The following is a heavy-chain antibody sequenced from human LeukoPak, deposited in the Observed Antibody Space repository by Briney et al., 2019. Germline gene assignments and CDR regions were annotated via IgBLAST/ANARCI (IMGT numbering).Heavy chain of an antibody. V-gene: IGHV3-13*01. D-gene: IGHD6-19*01. CDR1: GFSFSSYD. J-gene: IGHJ2*01. CDR2: IASTGDT. CDR3: ARAVAGRSYCHSDR. Sequence: GGTLRLSCAASGFSFSSYDMHWVRQAAGKGLEWVSAIASTGDTYYPDSVKGRLTISRDNAKNSLYRQMNSLTAGDTAVNYCARAVAGRSYCHSDRGSRG.